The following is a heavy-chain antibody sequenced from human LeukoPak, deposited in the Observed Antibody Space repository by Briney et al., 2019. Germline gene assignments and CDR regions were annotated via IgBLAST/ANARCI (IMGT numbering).Heavy chain of an antibody. D-gene: IGHD5-12*01. CDR2: IKQDGSEK. Sequence: GGSLRLSCAASGFTFSSYWMSWVRQAPGKGLEWVANIKQDGSEKYYVDSVKGRFTISRDNAKNSLYLQMNSLRAEDTAVYYCARDPNSGYNDYFDYWGQGTLVTVSS. J-gene: IGHJ4*02. CDR3: ARDPNSGYNDYFDY. CDR1: GFTFSSYW. V-gene: IGHV3-7*01.